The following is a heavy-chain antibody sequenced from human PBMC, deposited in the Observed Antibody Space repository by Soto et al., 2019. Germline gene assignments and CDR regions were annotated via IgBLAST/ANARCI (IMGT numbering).Heavy chain of an antibody. CDR2: INPNSGGT. Sequence: ASVKVSCKASGYTFTGYYMHWVRQAPGQGLEWMGWINPNSGGTNYAQKFQGWVTMTGDTSISTAYMELSRLRSDDTAVYYCARGGTAMLHYYCGMDVWGQGTTDIVSS. J-gene: IGHJ6*02. CDR1: GYTFTGYY. CDR3: ARGGTAMLHYYCGMDV. V-gene: IGHV1-2*04. D-gene: IGHD5-18*01.